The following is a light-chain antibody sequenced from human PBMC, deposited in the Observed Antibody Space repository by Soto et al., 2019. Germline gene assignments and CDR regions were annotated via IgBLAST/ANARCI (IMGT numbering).Light chain of an antibody. J-gene: IGLJ2*01. V-gene: IGLV2-23*02. CDR3: CSYAGGGTVV. CDR1: SSDVGSYNL. CDR2: EVS. Sequence: QSALTQPASVSGSPGQSITISCTGTSSDVGSYNLVSWYQHHPGKAPKLMIYEVSERPSGVSNRFSGSRSGNTASLTISGLQAEDEADYYCCSYAGGGTVVFGGGTQLTVL.